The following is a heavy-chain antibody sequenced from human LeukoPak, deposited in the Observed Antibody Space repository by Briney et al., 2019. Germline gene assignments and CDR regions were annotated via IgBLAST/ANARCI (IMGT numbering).Heavy chain of an antibody. D-gene: IGHD3-22*01. CDR2: ISSSSSYI. J-gene: IGHJ4*02. V-gene: IGHV3-21*01. CDR1: GFTFSSYS. CDR3: ARVGGYDSSGYYRDY. Sequence: GGSLRLSXAASGFTFSSYSMNWVRQAPGKGLEWVASISSSSSYIYYADSVKGRFTISRDNAKDSLYLQMNSLRAEDTAVYYCARVGGYDSSGYYRDYWGQGTLVTVSS.